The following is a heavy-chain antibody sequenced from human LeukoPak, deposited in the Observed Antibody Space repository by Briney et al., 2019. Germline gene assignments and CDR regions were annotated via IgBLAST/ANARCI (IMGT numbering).Heavy chain of an antibody. Sequence: GGSLRLSCAASGFTFSSYAMTWVRQAPGKGLEWVSAISGSGGSTYYADSVKGRFTISRDNSKNTLYLQMNSLRAEDTAVYYCAKDGGFIVVVPAASFDPWGQGTLVTVSS. V-gene: IGHV3-23*01. J-gene: IGHJ5*02. CDR1: GFTFSSYA. D-gene: IGHD2-2*01. CDR3: AKDGGFIVVVPAASFDP. CDR2: ISGSGGST.